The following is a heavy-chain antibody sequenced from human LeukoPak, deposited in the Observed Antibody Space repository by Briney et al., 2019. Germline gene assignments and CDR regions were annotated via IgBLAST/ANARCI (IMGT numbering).Heavy chain of an antibody. J-gene: IGHJ5*02. D-gene: IGHD6-19*01. CDR2: ISSTSSTI. Sequence: PGGSLRLSCAASGFTFNSYSMNCVRQGPGKGREWVSYISSTSSTIYYTESVKGRFTISRDNAKNSLYQQMNSLRAEDTAVYYCARDWRSSGWPRGFDPWGQGTLVTVSS. CDR1: GFTFNSYS. V-gene: IGHV3-48*01. CDR3: ARDWRSSGWPRGFDP.